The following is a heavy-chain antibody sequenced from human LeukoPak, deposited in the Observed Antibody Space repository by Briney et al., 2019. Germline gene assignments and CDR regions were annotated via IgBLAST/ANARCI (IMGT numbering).Heavy chain of an antibody. CDR1: GGSFSGYY. Sequence: SETLSLTCAVYGGSFSGYYWSWIRQPPGKGLEWIGEINHSGSTYYNPSLKSRVTISVDTSKNQFSLKLSSVTAADTAVYYCARHFWTAAATDYWGQGTLVTVSS. D-gene: IGHD3-3*02. CDR2: INHSGST. V-gene: IGHV4-34*01. CDR3: ARHFWTAAATDY. J-gene: IGHJ4*02.